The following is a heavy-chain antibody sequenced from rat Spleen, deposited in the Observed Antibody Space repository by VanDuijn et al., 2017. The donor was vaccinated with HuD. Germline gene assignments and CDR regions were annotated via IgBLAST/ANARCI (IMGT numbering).Heavy chain of an antibody. D-gene: IGHD1-2*01. V-gene: IGHV5-25*01. Sequence: EVQLVESGGGLVQPGRSMKLSCAASGFTFSNYDMAWVRQAPTKGLEWVASISYDGITTYYRDSVRGRFTISSDNAKTTLYLQMDSLRSEDTATYYCAKAAAGVMDAWGQGVSVTVSS. J-gene: IGHJ4*01. CDR2: ISYDGITT. CDR1: GFTFSNYD. CDR3: AKAAAGVMDA.